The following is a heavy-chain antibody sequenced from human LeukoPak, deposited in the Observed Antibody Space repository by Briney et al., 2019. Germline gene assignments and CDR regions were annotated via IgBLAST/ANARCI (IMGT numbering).Heavy chain of an antibody. V-gene: IGHV3-30*02. J-gene: IGHJ4*02. Sequence: GGSLRLSCVASGLTFSTNGLPWVRPAPGKGLEWVTFIRYDESNEYYADSVKGRFTISRDSSKNTVYLQMNSLRAEDTAVYYCAISRGRWEILDYWGQGALVSVSS. CDR1: GLTFSTNG. CDR3: AISRGRWEILDY. CDR2: IRYDESNE. D-gene: IGHD1-26*01.